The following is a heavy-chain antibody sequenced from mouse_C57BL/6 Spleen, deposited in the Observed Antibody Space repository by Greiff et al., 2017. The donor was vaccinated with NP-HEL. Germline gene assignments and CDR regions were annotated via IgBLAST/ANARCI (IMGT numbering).Heavy chain of an antibody. Sequence: QVQLQQPGAELVRPGSSVKLSCKASGYTFTSYWMHWVKQRPIQGLEWIGNIDPSDSETHYNQKFKDKATLTVDKSSSTAYMQLSSLTSEDSAVYDCARDYYGSRFDYWGQGTTLTVSS. CDR2: IDPSDSET. CDR3: ARDYYGSRFDY. J-gene: IGHJ2*01. CDR1: GYTFTSYW. D-gene: IGHD1-1*01. V-gene: IGHV1-52*01.